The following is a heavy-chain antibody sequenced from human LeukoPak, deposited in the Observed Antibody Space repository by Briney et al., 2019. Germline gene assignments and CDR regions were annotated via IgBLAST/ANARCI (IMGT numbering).Heavy chain of an antibody. CDR1: GFTFSSYA. J-gene: IGHJ4*02. V-gene: IGHV3-30*04. CDR3: ARDTHYYDSSGYLFGY. D-gene: IGHD3-22*01. CDR2: ISYDGSNK. Sequence: GGSLRLSCAASGFTFSSYAMHWVRQAPGKGLEWVAVISYDGSNKYCADSVKGRFTISRDNSKNTLYLQMNSLRAEDTAVYYCARDTHYYDSSGYLFGYWGQGTLVTVSS.